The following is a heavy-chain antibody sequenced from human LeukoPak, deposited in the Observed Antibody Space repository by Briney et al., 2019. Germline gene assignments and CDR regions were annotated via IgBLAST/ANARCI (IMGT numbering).Heavy chain of an antibody. CDR2: IGGSGGST. CDR1: GFSFSSYA. CDR3: AKKKRELRGFDY. V-gene: IGHV3-23*01. D-gene: IGHD1-7*01. Sequence: GGSLRLSCAASGFSFSSYAMSWVRQAPGKGLEWVSVIGGSGGSTYYADSVKGRFTISRDNSKNTLYLQMSSLRAEDTAVYYCAKKKRELRGFDYWGQGTLVTVSS. J-gene: IGHJ4*02.